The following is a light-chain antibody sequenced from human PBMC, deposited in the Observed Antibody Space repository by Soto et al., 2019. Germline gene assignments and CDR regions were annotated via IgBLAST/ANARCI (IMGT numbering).Light chain of an antibody. Sequence: QSVLTQPPSVSVAPGQRVTISCTGSSSNIGAGYDVHWYQQLPGTAPKILIYGNSTRPSGVPDRFSGSKSGTSASLAITGLQAEDEADYYCQSYDSSLSVVFGGGTKLTVL. CDR3: QSYDSSLSVV. V-gene: IGLV1-40*01. CDR2: GNS. J-gene: IGLJ2*01. CDR1: SSNIGAGYD.